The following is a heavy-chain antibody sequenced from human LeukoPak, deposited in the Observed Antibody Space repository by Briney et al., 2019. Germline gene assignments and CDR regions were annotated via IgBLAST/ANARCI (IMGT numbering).Heavy chain of an antibody. J-gene: IGHJ5*02. V-gene: IGHV1-2*02. CDR3: ARGSYSSSWPTDWFDP. CDR2: INPNSGGT. CDR1: GYTFTGCY. Sequence: ASVKVSCKASGYTFTGCYIQWVRQAPGQGLEGMGWINPNSGGTNYAQKFQGRVTMTGDTSISTGYMELSRLTSDDTAVYYCARGSYSSSWPTDWFDPWGQGTLVTVSS. D-gene: IGHD6-13*01.